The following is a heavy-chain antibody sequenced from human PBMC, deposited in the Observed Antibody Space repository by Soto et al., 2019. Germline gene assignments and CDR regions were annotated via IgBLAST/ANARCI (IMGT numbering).Heavy chain of an antibody. CDR2: IYHSGST. V-gene: IGHV4-30-2*01. D-gene: IGHD3-10*01. J-gene: IGHJ5*02. CDR1: GGSISSGGYS. Sequence: SETLSLTCAVSGGSISSGGYSWSWIRQPPGKGLEWIGYIYHSGSTYYNPSLKSRVTISVDRSKNQFSLKLSSVTAADTAVYYCARVNTMVRGVIHNWFDPWGQGTLVTVSS. CDR3: ARVNTMVRGVIHNWFDP.